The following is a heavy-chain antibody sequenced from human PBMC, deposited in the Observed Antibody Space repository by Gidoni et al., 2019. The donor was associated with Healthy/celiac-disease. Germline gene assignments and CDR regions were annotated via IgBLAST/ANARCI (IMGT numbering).Heavy chain of an antibody. D-gene: IGHD3-3*01. CDR3: ARQIYDFWSGYYHHGMDV. CDR2: IYYSGST. Sequence: QLQLQESGPRLVKPSETLSLTCTVSGGSISSSSHYWGWIRQPPGKGLEWIGSIYYSGSTYYNPSLTSRVTISVDTSKNQFSLKLSSVTAADTAVYYCARQIYDFWSGYYHHGMDVWGQGTTVTVSS. V-gene: IGHV4-39*01. CDR1: GGSISSSSHY. J-gene: IGHJ6*02.